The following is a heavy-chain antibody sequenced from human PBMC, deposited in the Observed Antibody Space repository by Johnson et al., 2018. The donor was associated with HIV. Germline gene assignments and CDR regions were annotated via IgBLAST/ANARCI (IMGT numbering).Heavy chain of an antibody. CDR3: ARATYYDSRDDAFDI. J-gene: IGHJ3*02. CDR2: ISYDGSNK. V-gene: IGHV3-30*04. CDR1: GFTFSSYA. D-gene: IGHD3-22*01. Sequence: QVQLVESGGGLVQPGGSLRLSCAASGFTFSSYAMSWVRQAPGKGLEWVAVISYDGSNKYYADSVKGRFTISRDNSKNTLYLQMNSLRAEDTAVYYCARATYYDSRDDAFDIWGQGTMVTVSS.